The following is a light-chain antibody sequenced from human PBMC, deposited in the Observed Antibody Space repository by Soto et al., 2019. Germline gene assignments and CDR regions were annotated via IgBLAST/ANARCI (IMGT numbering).Light chain of an antibody. CDR3: SSYSISTAYL. CDR1: SSDVGGYDY. Sequence: QSVLTQPASVSGSPEQSITISCTGTSSDVGGYDYVSWYQLHPGKAPKLMVFEVSNRPSGVSYRFSGSKSGNTASLTISGLQAEDEADYFCSSYSISTAYLFGTGTKVTAL. J-gene: IGLJ1*01. V-gene: IGLV2-14*01. CDR2: EVS.